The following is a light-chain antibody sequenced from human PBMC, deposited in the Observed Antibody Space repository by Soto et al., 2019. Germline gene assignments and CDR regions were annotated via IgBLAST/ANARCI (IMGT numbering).Light chain of an antibody. J-gene: IGKJ4*01. V-gene: IGKV3-11*01. CDR1: QTVSRY. CDR3: QQRSTWPLFT. CDR2: YAS. Sequence: VLTQSPATLSLSPGERATLSCRASQTVSRYLAWYQQKPGQAPRLLIYYASNRATGIPARFSGSGSRTDYTLTISSLEPEDFAVYYCQQRSTWPLFTFGGGTKVEI.